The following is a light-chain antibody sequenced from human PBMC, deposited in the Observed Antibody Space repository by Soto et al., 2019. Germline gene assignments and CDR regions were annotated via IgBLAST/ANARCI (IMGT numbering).Light chain of an antibody. J-gene: IGLJ1*01. CDR3: SSYASSSPLV. CDR2: DVS. Sequence: CVLTQPASVSGSPGQSITISCTGTGSDVGGYKYVSWYQQLPGKAPKLMIYDVSYRPSGVSNRFSGSKSGNTASLIISGLQAEDEADYYCSSYASSSPLVFGTGTKVTVL. V-gene: IGLV2-14*01. CDR1: GSDVGGYKY.